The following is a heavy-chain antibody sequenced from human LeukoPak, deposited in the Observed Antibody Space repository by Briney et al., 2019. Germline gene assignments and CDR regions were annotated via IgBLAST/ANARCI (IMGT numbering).Heavy chain of an antibody. V-gene: IGHV4-59*08. CDR2: IYYSGST. Sequence: SETLSLTCTVSGGSISSYYWSWIRQPPGKGLEWIGYIYYSGSTNYNPSLKSRVTISVDTSKNQFSLKLSSVTAADTAVYYCARHETALFDYWGQGTLVTVSS. CDR1: GGSISSYY. J-gene: IGHJ4*02. D-gene: IGHD5-18*01. CDR3: ARHETALFDY.